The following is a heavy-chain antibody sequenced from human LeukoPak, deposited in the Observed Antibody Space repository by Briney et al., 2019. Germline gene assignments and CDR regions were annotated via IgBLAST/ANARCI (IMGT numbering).Heavy chain of an antibody. Sequence: SETLSLTCTVSGGSISGYYWTWIRQPPGKGLEWIGFNYYSGSTNYNSSLKSRVTISVDTSKNHFSLKLSSVTATDTAIYYCARGNWPPAFDIWGQGTLVTVSP. D-gene: IGHD1-1*01. V-gene: IGHV4-59*01. CDR1: GGSISGYY. J-gene: IGHJ3*02. CDR3: ARGNWPPAFDI. CDR2: NYYSGST.